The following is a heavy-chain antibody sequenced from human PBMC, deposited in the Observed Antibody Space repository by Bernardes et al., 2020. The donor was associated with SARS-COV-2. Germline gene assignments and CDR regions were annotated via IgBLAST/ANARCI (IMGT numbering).Heavy chain of an antibody. Sequence: GGSLRLSCAVSGFTFTSHWMHWVRQAPGKGLVWVSRIGSDESTATYADSVKGRFTISRDNAKNTLYLQMNSLSGEDTAVYYCAREHIVATAVDYWGQGTLVTVSS. D-gene: IGHD5-12*01. V-gene: IGHV3-74*01. CDR1: GFTFTSHW. CDR3: AREHIVATAVDY. J-gene: IGHJ4*02. CDR2: IGSDESTA.